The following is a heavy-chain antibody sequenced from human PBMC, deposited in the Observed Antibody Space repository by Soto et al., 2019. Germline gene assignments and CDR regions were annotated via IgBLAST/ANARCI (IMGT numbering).Heavy chain of an antibody. CDR2: IRSDGGGT. Sequence: WSLRLSCSVSGVTFSNYAMHWVRQAPGKGLEYVSAIRSDGGGTYYADSVKGRFTISRDNSKNTLYLQMSSLRAEDTAVYFCAGIDYSTSAGVWGQGTTVTVYS. CDR3: AGIDYSTSAGV. V-gene: IGHV3-64*04. D-gene: IGHD6-13*01. CDR1: GVTFSNYA. J-gene: IGHJ6*02.